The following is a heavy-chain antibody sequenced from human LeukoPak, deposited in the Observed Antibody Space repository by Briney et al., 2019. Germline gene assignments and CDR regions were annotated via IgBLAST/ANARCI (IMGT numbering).Heavy chain of an antibody. CDR2: IYYSGST. CDR3: ASIHTHGSNYYFDY. J-gene: IGHJ4*02. V-gene: IGHV4-59*01. Sequence: PSETLSLTCTVSGGSISSYYWSWIRQPPGKGLEWIGYIYYSGSTNYNPSLKSRVTISVDTSKNQFSLKLSSVTAADTAVYYCASIHTHGSNYYFDYWGQGTLVTVSS. CDR1: GGSISSYY. D-gene: IGHD4-23*01.